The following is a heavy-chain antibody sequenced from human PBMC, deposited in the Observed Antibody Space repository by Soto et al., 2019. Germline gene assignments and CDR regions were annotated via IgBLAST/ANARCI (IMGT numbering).Heavy chain of an antibody. CDR3: ARGAMSCTPSSAPYFFDY. D-gene: IGHD6-25*01. J-gene: IGHJ4*02. CDR1: GYTFTSYD. CDR2: MNPNGGNT. V-gene: IGHV1-8*01. Sequence: ASVKVSCKASGYTFTSYDMNWVRQATGQGLEWMGWMNPNGGNTGYAQKFQGRVTMTRDTSMSTASMELSSLRSEDTAVYYCARGAMSCTPSSAPYFFDYWAQGTLVTVSS.